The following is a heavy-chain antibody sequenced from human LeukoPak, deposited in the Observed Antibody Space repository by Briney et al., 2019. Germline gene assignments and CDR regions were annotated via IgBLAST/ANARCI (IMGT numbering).Heavy chain of an antibody. D-gene: IGHD1-26*01. V-gene: IGHV4-34*01. CDR3: ARSGTAFYFDC. Sequence: SETLSLTCAVYGTSFSGYYWSWIRRPPGRGLEWIGEINHSGSTNYNPSLKSRVTVSEDTSKKQFSLKVSSVTAADTAVYYCARSGTAFYFDCWGQGTLVTVSS. CDR2: INHSGST. CDR1: GTSFSGYY. J-gene: IGHJ4*01.